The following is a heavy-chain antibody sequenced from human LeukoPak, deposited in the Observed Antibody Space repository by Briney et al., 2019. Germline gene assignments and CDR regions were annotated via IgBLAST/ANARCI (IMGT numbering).Heavy chain of an antibody. D-gene: IGHD3-10*01. CDR3: ARDRGIEELLWFGEPQGWFDP. CDR1: GYTFTSYG. J-gene: IGHJ5*02. Sequence: ASVKVSCKASGYTFTSYGISWVRQAPGQGLEWMGWISAYNGNTNYAQKLQGRVTMTTDTSTSTAYMELRSLRSDDTAVYYCARDRGIEELLWFGEPQGWFDPWGQGTLVTVSS. CDR2: ISAYNGNT. V-gene: IGHV1-18*01.